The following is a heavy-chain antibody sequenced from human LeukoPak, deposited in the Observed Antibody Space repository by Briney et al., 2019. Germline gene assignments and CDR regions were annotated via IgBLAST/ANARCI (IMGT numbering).Heavy chain of an antibody. CDR2: INPNSGGT. Sequence: GASVKVSCKASGYTFTGYYMHWVRQAPGQGLEWMGWINPNSGGTNYAQKFQGRVTMTRDTSISTAYMELSRLRSDDTAVYYCARVFEYSSSGVGYWGQGTLVTVSS. V-gene: IGHV1-2*02. CDR3: ARVFEYSSSGVGY. CDR1: GYTFTGYY. D-gene: IGHD6-6*01. J-gene: IGHJ4*02.